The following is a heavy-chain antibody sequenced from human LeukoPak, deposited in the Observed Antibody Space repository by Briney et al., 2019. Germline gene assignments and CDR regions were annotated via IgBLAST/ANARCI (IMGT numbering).Heavy chain of an antibody. D-gene: IGHD6-13*01. CDR2: IHHSGNT. V-gene: IGHV4-4*02. J-gene: IGHJ4*02. CDR3: ARDQSVRSWYFDS. CDR1: GDSISSSHW. Sequence: PSGTLSLTGAVSGDSISSSHWWTWIRQPPGKGLEWIGEIHHSGNTDYNPSLKSRVTISLDKSKNEFSLQMRSVTAADTAFYYCARDQSVRSWYFDSWGQGALVTVSS.